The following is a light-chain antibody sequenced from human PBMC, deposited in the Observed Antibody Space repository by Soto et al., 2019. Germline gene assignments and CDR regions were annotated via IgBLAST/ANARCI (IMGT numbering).Light chain of an antibody. CDR3: QMYNNWVGT. Sequence: EIVQPQSPATLSVSPGVRATLSCRANQSISSNLAWYQQKPGQAPRPLIYGAATRATGIPARFSGSGSGTDFTLTINSLQSEDFAVYYCQMYNNWVGTFGGGTKVDI. J-gene: IGKJ4*01. V-gene: IGKV3-15*01. CDR1: QSISSN. CDR2: GAA.